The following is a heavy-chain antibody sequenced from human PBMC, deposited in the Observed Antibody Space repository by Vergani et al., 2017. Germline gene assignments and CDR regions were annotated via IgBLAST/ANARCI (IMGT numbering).Heavy chain of an antibody. CDR1: GGTFSSYA. D-gene: IGHD2-15*01. CDR2: IIPIFGTA. V-gene: IGHV1-69*06. J-gene: IGHJ6*02. Sequence: QVQLVQSGAEVKKPGSSVKVSCKASGGTFSSYAISWVRQAPGQGLEWMGGIIPIFGTANYAQKFQGRVTITADKSTSTAYMELSSLRSEDTAVYYCARVNIVVVVAATSPDYYYYGMDVWGQWTTVTVSS. CDR3: ARVNIVVVVAATSPDYYYYGMDV.